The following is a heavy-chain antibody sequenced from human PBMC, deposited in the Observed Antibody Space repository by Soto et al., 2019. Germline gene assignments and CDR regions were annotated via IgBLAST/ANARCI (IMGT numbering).Heavy chain of an antibody. V-gene: IGHV3-15*01. D-gene: IGHD7-27*01. CDR1: GFTFSNAW. CDR3: TTDLTGDPGQFDY. CDR2: IKSKTDGGTT. J-gene: IGHJ4*02. Sequence: EVQLVESGGGLVKPGGSLRLSCAASGFTFSNAWMSWVRQAPGKGLEWVGRIKSKTDGGTTDYAAPVKGRFTISRDDSKNTLYLQMNSLKTEDTAVYYFTTDLTGDPGQFDYWGQGTLVTVSS.